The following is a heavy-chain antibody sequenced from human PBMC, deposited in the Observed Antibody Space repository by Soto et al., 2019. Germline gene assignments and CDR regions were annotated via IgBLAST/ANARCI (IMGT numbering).Heavy chain of an antibody. Sequence: EVQLVESGGGLIQPGGSLRLSCAVSGFTVSNNYMSWVRQAPGKGLEGVSVIYSGGYTAYGDSVKGRFTISRDNSKNTLYLKINTVGAADRAVYYWATQRGGGGYWGQGTLVTVSS. V-gene: IGHV3-53*01. CDR2: IYSGGYT. J-gene: IGHJ4*02. D-gene: IGHD6-25*01. CDR3: ATQRGGGGY. CDR1: GFTVSNNY.